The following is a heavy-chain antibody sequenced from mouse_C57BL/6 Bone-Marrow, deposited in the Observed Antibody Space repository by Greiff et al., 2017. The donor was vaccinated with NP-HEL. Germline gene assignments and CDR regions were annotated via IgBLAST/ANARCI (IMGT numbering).Heavy chain of an antibody. CDR2: IDPNSGGT. J-gene: IGHJ1*03. Sequence: VQLQQPGADLVKPGASVKLSCKASGYTFTSYWMHWVKQRPGRGLEWIGRIDPNSGGTKFNEKFKTKATLTVDKPSSTAYMPLSSLTSEDAAVYYCARYYYGSRVWYFDVWGTGTTGTVSS. V-gene: IGHV1-72*01. D-gene: IGHD1-1*01. CDR1: GYTFTSYW. CDR3: ARYYYGSRVWYFDV.